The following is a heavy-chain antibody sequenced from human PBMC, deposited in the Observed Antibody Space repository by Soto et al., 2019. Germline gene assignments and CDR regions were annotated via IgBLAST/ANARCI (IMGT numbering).Heavy chain of an antibody. Sequence: PSETLSLTCTVSGGSISSYYWSWIRQPPGKGLEWIGYIYYSGTTNYNPSLKSRVTISVDTSKNQFSLKLSSVTAAVTAVYFCARYSGRYPYNWFDPWGQGTLVTVSS. CDR2: IYYSGTT. CDR1: GGSISSYY. D-gene: IGHD1-26*01. V-gene: IGHV4-59*01. CDR3: ARYSGRYPYNWFDP. J-gene: IGHJ5*02.